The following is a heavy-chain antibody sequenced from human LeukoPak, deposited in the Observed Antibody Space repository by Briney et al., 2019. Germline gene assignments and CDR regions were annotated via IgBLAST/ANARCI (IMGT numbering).Heavy chain of an antibody. CDR1: GYSFTSYW. CDR3: ARRDYGSGSYSLYNWFDP. J-gene: IGHJ5*02. CDR2: IYPGDSLT. D-gene: IGHD3-10*01. V-gene: IGHV5-51*01. Sequence: GESLKISCKGSGYSFTSYWIGWVRQMPGKGLEWMGVIYPGDSLTRYSPSFQGQVTISADKSISTAYLQWSSLKASGTAMYYCARRDYGSGSYSLYNWFDPWGQGTLVTVSS.